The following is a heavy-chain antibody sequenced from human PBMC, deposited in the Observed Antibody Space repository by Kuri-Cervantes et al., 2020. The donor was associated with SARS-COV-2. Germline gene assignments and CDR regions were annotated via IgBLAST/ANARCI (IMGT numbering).Heavy chain of an antibody. V-gene: IGHV3-48*02. CDR2: ISSSSSTI. Sequence: GESLKISCAASGFTFSSSWMNWVRQAPGKGLEWVSYISSSSSTIYYADSVKGRFTISRDNAKNSLYLQMNSLRDEDTAVYYCARDPSFGYYDSSGYYYWGGVFDYWGQGTLVTVSS. CDR1: GFTFSSSW. J-gene: IGHJ4*02. D-gene: IGHD3-22*01. CDR3: ARDPSFGYYDSSGYYYWGGVFDY.